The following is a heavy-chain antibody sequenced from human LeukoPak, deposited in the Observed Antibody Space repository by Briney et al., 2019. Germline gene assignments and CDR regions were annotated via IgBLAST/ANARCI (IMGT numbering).Heavy chain of an antibody. D-gene: IGHD3-10*01. CDR2: ISGSGGST. V-gene: IGHV3-23*01. CDR1: GFTFSSYA. J-gene: IGHJ4*02. Sequence: GGSLRLSCAASGFTFSSYAMSWVRQAPGKGLEWVSAISGSGGSTYYADSVKDRFTISRDNFKNTLYVQMNNLRADDTAVYYCAKEGSALWFGELSYYFDYWGQGTLVTVSS. CDR3: AKEGSALWFGELSYYFDY.